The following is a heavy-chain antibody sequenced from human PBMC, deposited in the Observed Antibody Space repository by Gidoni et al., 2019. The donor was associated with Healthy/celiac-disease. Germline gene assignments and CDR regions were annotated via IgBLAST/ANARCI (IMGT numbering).Heavy chain of an antibody. CDR3: ASYDYGDAGAFDI. Sequence: DVQLLYSGGGLVQPVGSLSLYCSASAFTFSSYSMNWVRQVPGKGLEWVSYISSSSSTIYYADSVKGRFTISRDNAKNSLYLQMNSLRDEDTAVYYCASYDYGDAGAFDIWGQGTMVTVSS. V-gene: IGHV3-48*02. CDR1: AFTFSSYS. CDR2: ISSSSSTI. J-gene: IGHJ3*02. D-gene: IGHD4-17*01.